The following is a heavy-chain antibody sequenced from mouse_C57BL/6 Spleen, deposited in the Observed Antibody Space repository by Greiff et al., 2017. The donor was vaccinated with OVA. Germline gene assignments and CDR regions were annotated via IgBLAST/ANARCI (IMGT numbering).Heavy chain of an antibody. CDR3: AREGVARDY. J-gene: IGHJ4*01. CDR2: INYDGSST. V-gene: IGHV5-16*01. CDR1: GFTFSDYY. Sequence: DVQLVESEGGLVQPGSSMKLSCTASGFTFSDYYMAWVRQVPEKGLEWVANINYDGSSTYYLDSLKSRFIISRDNAQNILYLQMSSLKSEDTATYYCAREGVARDYWGKGTSVTVSS.